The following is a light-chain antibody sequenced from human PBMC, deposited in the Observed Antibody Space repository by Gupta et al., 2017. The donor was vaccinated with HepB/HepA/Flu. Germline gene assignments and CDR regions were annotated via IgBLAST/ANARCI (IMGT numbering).Light chain of an antibody. Sequence: QSALTQAASVSGSPGQSITISCTGTSSDIGAYNYVSWYQQPPDKAPKLMIYDVSSRPSGVSNRFSGSKSGNTASLIISGLQAEDEADYYCCSYTSSSTLVFGGGTKLTVL. CDR1: SSDIGAYNY. J-gene: IGLJ3*02. V-gene: IGLV2-14*03. CDR2: DVS. CDR3: CSYTSSSTLV.